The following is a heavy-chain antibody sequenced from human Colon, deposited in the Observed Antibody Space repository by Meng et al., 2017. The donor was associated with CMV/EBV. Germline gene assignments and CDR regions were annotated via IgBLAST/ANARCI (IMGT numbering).Heavy chain of an antibody. Sequence: NYGINWVRQAPGQGLEWMGWVSAYNGDTNSAQKFQGRVTMTTDTSTSTAYMELRSLRSDDTAVYYCARTPQIYYFGSGSPLHYFDYWGQGTLVTVSS. CDR3: ARTPQIYYFGSGSPLHYFDY. D-gene: IGHD3-10*01. CDR1: NYG. CDR2: VSAYNGDT. V-gene: IGHV1-18*01. J-gene: IGHJ4*02.